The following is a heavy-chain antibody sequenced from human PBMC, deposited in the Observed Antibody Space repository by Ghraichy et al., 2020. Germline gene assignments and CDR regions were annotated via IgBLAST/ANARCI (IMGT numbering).Heavy chain of an antibody. CDR1: GYSFTSYW. Sequence: GESLNISCKGSGYSFTSYWIGWVRQMPGKGLEWMGIIYPGDSDTRYSPSFQGQVTISADKSISTAYLQWSSLKASDTAMYYCARQYSSSFGGSYYYYMDVWGKGTTVTVSS. D-gene: IGHD6-6*01. CDR2: IYPGDSDT. CDR3: ARQYSSSFGGSYYYYMDV. J-gene: IGHJ6*03. V-gene: IGHV5-51*01.